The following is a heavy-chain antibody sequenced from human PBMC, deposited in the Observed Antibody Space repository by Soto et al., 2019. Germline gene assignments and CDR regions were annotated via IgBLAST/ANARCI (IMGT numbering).Heavy chain of an antibody. D-gene: IGHD2-15*01. Sequence: EVQLVESGGGLVQPGGSLRLSCAASGFTFSHYWMSWVRQAPGKGLVWVSRINSDGSVSSYADSVKCRLTISRDNVKNTLYLQMDSLRAEDTAVYYCARGDCVGGTCYSLAGSFYYYMDGWGKGTTVTVFS. CDR3: ARGDCVGGTCYSLAGSFYYYMDG. CDR2: INSDGSVS. J-gene: IGHJ6*03. CDR1: GFTFSHYW. V-gene: IGHV3-74*01.